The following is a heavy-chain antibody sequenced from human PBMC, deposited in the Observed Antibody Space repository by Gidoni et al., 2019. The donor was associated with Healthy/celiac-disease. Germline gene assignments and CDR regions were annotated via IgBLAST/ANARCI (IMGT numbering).Heavy chain of an antibody. CDR1: GYTFTSYY. Sequence: QVQLVQSGAEVKKPGASVKVSCKASGYTFTSYYMHWVRQAPGQGLEWMGIINPSGGSTSYAQKFQGRVTMTRDTSTSTVYMELSSLRSEDTAVYYCARLYYYDSSGSEQITDYWGQGTLVTVSS. J-gene: IGHJ4*02. CDR2: INPSGGST. CDR3: ARLYYYDSSGSEQITDY. V-gene: IGHV1-46*01. D-gene: IGHD3-22*01.